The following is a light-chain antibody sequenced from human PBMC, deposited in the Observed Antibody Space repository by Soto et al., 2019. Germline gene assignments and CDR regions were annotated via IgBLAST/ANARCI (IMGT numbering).Light chain of an antibody. CDR1: QGISNY. Sequence: DIQMTQSPSSLSASVGDRVTITCRASQGISNYLAWYQQIPGKVPKLLISAASTFQSGVPSRFSGSGSETDFTLTISSLQPEDVATYYCQKYTNVPAFGGGTKVEIK. J-gene: IGKJ4*01. V-gene: IGKV1-27*01. CDR3: QKYTNVPA. CDR2: AAS.